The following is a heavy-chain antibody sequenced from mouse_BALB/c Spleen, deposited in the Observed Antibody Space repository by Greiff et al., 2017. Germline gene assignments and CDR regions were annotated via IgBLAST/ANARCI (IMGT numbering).Heavy chain of an antibody. J-gene: IGHJ4*01. Sequence: VKLVESGPELVKPGASVKISCKASGYAFSSSWMNWVKQRPGQGLEWIGRIYPGDGDTNYNGKFKGKATLTADKSSSTAYMQLSSLTSVDSAVYFCARGEKKDAMDYWGQGTSVTVSS. CDR2: IYPGDGDT. CDR1: GYAFSSSW. CDR3: ARGEKKDAMDY. V-gene: IGHV1-82*01.